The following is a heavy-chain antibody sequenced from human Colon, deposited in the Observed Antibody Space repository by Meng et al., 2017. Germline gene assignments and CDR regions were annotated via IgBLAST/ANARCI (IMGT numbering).Heavy chain of an antibody. CDR1: GFTFSSYA. CDR3: VGSYFDY. D-gene: IGHD1-26*01. J-gene: IGHJ4*02. V-gene: IGHV3-30*01. Sequence: GGPLRLSCAASGFTFSSYAMHWVRQAPGKGLEWVAVISYDGSNKYYADSVKGRFTISRDNSKNTLYLQMNSLRAEDTAVYYCVGSYFDYWGQGTLVTVSS. CDR2: ISYDGSNK.